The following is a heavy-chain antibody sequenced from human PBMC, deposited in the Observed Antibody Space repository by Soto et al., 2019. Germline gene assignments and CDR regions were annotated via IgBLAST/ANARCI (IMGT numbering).Heavy chain of an antibody. CDR1: GRSMRYKY. V-gene: IGHV4-59*01. J-gene: IGHJ4*02. CDR3: ASYRGALYFES. Sequence: SDTLSLNFSGPGRSMRYKYWSCIRQSPDKGLEWLGYVFYGGTDYNPSLGGRVSMSVETSKSQFSLKLTSVTVADTAVYYCASYRGALYFESWGQGIPVTVSP. D-gene: IGHD3-16*01. CDR2: VFYGGT.